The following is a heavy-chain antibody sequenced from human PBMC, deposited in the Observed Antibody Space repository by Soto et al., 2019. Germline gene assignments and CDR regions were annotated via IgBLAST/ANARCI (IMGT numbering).Heavy chain of an antibody. V-gene: IGHV5-51*01. CDR3: ARWGAYYDFWSGYNPGTNDAFDI. D-gene: IGHD3-3*01. CDR2: TYPGDSDT. CDR1: GYSFTSYW. J-gene: IGHJ3*02. Sequence: GESLKISCKGSGYSFTSYWIGWVRQMPGKGLEWMGITYPGDSDTRYSPSFQGQVTISADKSISTAYLQWSSLKASDTAMYYCARWGAYYDFWSGYNPGTNDAFDIWGQGTMVTVSS.